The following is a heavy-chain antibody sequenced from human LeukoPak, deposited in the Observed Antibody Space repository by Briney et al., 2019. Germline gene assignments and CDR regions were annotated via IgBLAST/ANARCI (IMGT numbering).Heavy chain of an antibody. CDR3: AKDPGITMVEDAFDI. V-gene: IGHV1-46*01. D-gene: IGHD3-10*01. CDR1: GYSFTSYY. J-gene: IGHJ3*02. Sequence: ASVKVSCKASGYSFTSYYMHWVRQAPGQGLEWMGMINPSGGGTSYAQKFQGRVTMTRDMSTSTVYMELSSRRSEDTAVYYCAKDPGITMVEDAFDIWGQGTMVTVSS. CDR2: INPSGGGT.